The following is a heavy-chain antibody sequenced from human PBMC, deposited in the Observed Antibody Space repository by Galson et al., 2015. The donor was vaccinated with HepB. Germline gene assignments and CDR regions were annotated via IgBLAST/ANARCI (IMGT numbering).Heavy chain of an antibody. CDR1: GFTFSSYA. D-gene: IGHD4-23*01. CDR2: ISYDGSNK. V-gene: IGHV3-30-3*01. CDR3: ARGSTTVVMRPFDI. J-gene: IGHJ3*02. Sequence: SLRLSCAASGFTFSSYAMHWVRQAPGKGLEWVAVISYDGSNKYYADSVKGRFTISRDNSKNTLYLQMNSLRAEDTAVYYCARGSTTVVMRPFDIWGQGTMVTVSS.